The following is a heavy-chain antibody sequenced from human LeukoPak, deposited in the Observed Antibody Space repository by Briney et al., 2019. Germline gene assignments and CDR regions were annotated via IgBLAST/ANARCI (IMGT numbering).Heavy chain of an antibody. V-gene: IGHV3-23*01. D-gene: IGHD2-21*02. Sequence: PGGSLRLSRAASGFTFSSYAMSWVRQAPGKGLEWVSAISGSGGSTYYADSVKGRFTISRDNSKNTLYLQMNSLRAEDTAVYYCAKVSHIVVVTATLFDYWGQGTLVTVSS. J-gene: IGHJ4*02. CDR3: AKVSHIVVVTATLFDY. CDR1: GFTFSSYA. CDR2: ISGSGGST.